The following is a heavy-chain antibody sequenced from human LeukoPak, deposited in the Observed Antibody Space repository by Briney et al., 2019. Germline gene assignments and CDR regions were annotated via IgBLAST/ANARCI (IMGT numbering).Heavy chain of an antibody. J-gene: IGHJ4*02. CDR2: LGISGDYA. CDR1: GFILRSYA. Sequence: GGSLRLSCVGSGFILRSYAMSWVRQAPGKGLQWVSSLGISGDYAWYADSVKGRFTISRDNSKNTLYLQMNSLRAEDTAVYYCARAWDIVVVVAATPIGYWGQGTLVTVSS. V-gene: IGHV3-23*01. D-gene: IGHD2-15*01. CDR3: ARAWDIVVVVAATPIGY.